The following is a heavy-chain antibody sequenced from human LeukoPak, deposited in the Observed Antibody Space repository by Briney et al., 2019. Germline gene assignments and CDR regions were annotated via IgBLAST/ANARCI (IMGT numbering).Heavy chain of an antibody. D-gene: IGHD2-15*01. Sequence: PSETLSLTCTVSGGSISSYYWSWIRQPPGKGLEWVSTITGSGGNTYYADSVKGRFTISRDNSKNTLYLQMDSLSAEDTALYYCAKRGYCGGGTCNRNFEFWGQGTLVTVSS. CDR2: ITGSGGNT. J-gene: IGHJ4*02. V-gene: IGHV3-23*01. CDR1: GGSISSYY. CDR3: AKRGYCGGGTCNRNFEF.